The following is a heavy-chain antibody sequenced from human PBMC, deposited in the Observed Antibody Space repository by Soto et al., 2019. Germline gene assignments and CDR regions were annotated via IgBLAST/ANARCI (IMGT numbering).Heavy chain of an antibody. J-gene: IGHJ4*02. CDR2: IYYSGST. CDR1: GGSISSYQ. CDR3: ARQGEYSSSWYDY. V-gene: IGHV4-59*08. D-gene: IGHD6-13*01. Sequence: SETLSLTCTVSGGSISSYQWSWIRQPPGKGLEWIGYIYYSGSTNYNPSLKSRVTISVDTSKNQFSLKLSSVTAADTAVYYCARQGEYSSSWYDYWGQGTLVTVSS.